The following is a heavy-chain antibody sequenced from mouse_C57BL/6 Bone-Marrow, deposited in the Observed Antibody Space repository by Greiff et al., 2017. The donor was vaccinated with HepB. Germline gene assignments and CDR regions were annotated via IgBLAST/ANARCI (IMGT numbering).Heavy chain of an antibody. CDR2: IYPSDSET. D-gene: IGHD1-1*01. CDR3: ARENYYGSRPDY. Sequence: VQLQQPGAELVRPGSSVKLSCKASGYTFTSYWMDWVKQRPGQGLEWIGNIYPSDSETHYNQKFKDKATLTVDKSSSTAYMQLSSLTSEDSAVYYCARENYYGSRPDYWGQGTTLTVSS. CDR1: GYTFTSYW. V-gene: IGHV1-61*01. J-gene: IGHJ2*01.